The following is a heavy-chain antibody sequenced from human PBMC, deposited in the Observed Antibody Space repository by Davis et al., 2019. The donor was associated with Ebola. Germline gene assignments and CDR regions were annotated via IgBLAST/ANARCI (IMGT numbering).Heavy chain of an antibody. CDR2: INHSGST. V-gene: IGHV4-34*01. Sequence: MPSETLSLTCAVYGGSFSGYYWSWIRQPPGKGLEWIGEINHSGSTNYNPSLKSRVTISVDTSKNQFSLKLSSVTAADTAVYYCARPYDYWGQGTLVTVSS. J-gene: IGHJ4*02. CDR3: ARPYDY. CDR1: GGSFSGYY.